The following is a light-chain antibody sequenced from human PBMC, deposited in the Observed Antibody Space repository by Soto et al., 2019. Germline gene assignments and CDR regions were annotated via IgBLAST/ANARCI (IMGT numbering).Light chain of an antibody. CDR1: QSLLRSNGKTY. J-gene: IGKJ4*01. CDR2: LGS. V-gene: IGKV2-28*01. CDR3: MQGLQTPPT. Sequence: EIVLTQSPVSLSVTPGEPASISCKSSQSLLRSNGKTYWEWYLQKPGQPPQLLIYLGSRRASVAPDRFSGGGSGTDFTLYITSVEADDVGGYYCMQGLQTPPTFGGGNRGDIK.